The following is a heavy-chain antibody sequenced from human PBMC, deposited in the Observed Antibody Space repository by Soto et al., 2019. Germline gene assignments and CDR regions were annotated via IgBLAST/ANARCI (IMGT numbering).Heavy chain of an antibody. CDR3: ARVRQWLAQLYYFDY. CDR1: GFTFSSYW. V-gene: IGHV3-7*01. J-gene: IGHJ4*02. Sequence: EVQLVESGGGLVQPGGSLRLSCAASGFTFSSYWMSWVRQAPGKGLEWVANIKQDGSEKYYVDSVKGRFTISRDNAXXSLYLQMNSLRAEDTAVYYCARVRQWLAQLYYFDYWGQGTLVTVSS. CDR2: IKQDGSEK. D-gene: IGHD6-19*01.